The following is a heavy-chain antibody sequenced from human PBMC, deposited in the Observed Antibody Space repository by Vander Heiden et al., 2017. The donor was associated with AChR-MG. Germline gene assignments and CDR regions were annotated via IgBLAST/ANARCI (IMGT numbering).Heavy chain of an antibody. Sequence: QVQLVQSGAEVKKPGASVKVSCKASGYTFTGYYIHWVRQAPGQGLEWMGWINPKSGGTNYAQKFQGRVTMTRDTSISTAYMELSRLRSDDTAVYYCAPNGPLKPFDHWGQGTLVTVSS. CDR2: INPKSGGT. CDR1: GYTFTGYY. V-gene: IGHV1-2*02. CDR3: APNGPLKPFDH. J-gene: IGHJ4*02. D-gene: IGHD2-8*01.